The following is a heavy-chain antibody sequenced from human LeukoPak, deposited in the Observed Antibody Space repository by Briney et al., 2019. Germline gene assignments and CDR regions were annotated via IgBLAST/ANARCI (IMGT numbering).Heavy chain of an antibody. D-gene: IGHD3/OR15-3a*01. CDR2: IRSSISYT. Sequence: GGSLRLSCAASGFTFSSYSMNWVRQAPGKGLEWVSSIRSSISYTYHADSVKGRFTISRDNAKNSLYLQMNSLTAEDTAVYYCARAKDDFCDYWGQGTLVTVSS. CDR1: GFTFSSYS. V-gene: IGHV3-21*01. J-gene: IGHJ4*02. CDR3: ARAKDDFCDY.